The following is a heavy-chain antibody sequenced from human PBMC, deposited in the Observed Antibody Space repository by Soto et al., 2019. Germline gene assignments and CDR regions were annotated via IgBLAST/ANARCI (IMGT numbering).Heavy chain of an antibody. CDR1: VGPSMATT. V-gene: IGHV4-34*01. Sequence: SETRPSPALSMVGPSMATTGTGSASPPGKGLEWIGEINHSGSTNYNPSLKSRVTISVDTSKNQFSLKLSSVTAADTAVYYCARRLRNYYYYGMDVCGQGTTVTVSS. J-gene: IGHJ6*02. CDR2: INHSGST. CDR3: ARRLRNYYYYGMDV.